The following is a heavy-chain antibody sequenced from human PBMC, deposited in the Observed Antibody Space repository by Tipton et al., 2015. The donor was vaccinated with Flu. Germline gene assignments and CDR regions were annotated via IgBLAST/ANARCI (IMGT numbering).Heavy chain of an antibody. Sequence: GSLRLSCAASGFTFSAHVMHWVRQAPGKGLEWVSGIGGSGDFRTYYADSVKGRFTISRDNSKNSLYLQMNSLRADDTAVYYCAKMGDRAARLPFDSWGRGTLVTVSS. CDR2: IGGSGDFRT. CDR3: AKMGDRAARLPFDS. V-gene: IGHV3-23*01. J-gene: IGHJ4*02. CDR1: GFTFSAHV. D-gene: IGHD6-6*01.